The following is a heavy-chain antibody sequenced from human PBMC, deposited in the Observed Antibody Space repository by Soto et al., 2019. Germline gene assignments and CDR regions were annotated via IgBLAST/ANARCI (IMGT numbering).Heavy chain of an antibody. D-gene: IGHD3-10*01. CDR2: INPNSGNI. J-gene: IGHJ4*02. CDR1: GDTFTTYD. V-gene: IGHV1-8*01. CDR3: ARGRASGSYYLLDY. Sequence: ASVKVSCKASGDTFTTYDINWVRQATGHGLEWMGWINPNSGNIGYAQRFQGRVTMTRDTAIRTAYMEVSSLRSDDTAVYYCARGRASGSYYLLDYWGQGTLVTVYS.